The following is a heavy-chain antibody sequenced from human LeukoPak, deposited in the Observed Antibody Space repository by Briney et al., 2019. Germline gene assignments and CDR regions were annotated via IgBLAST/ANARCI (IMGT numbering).Heavy chain of an antibody. Sequence: SETLSLTCAVSGASISGSGYYLGWIRQPPGKGLEWIGNIYYTGSTYYNASLQSRVTISIDTSRNQFSLRLNSVTAADTAMYYCVKSGGYGLIDYWGQGTLVTVSS. CDR3: VKSGGYGLIDY. J-gene: IGHJ4*02. CDR1: GASISGSGYY. V-gene: IGHV4-39*01. CDR2: IYYTGST. D-gene: IGHD1-26*01.